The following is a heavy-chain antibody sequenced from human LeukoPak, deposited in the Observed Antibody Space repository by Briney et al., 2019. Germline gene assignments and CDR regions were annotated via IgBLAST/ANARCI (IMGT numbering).Heavy chain of an antibody. V-gene: IGHV1-2*06. J-gene: IGHJ4*02. D-gene: IGHD4-17*01. CDR3: ASGTYGDYSLDF. CDR2: INPDRGGT. CDR1: GYTFTGYH. Sequence: GASVKVSCKASGYTFTGYHLHWVRQAPGQGLEWMGRINPDRGGTDYAQKFQGRVTMTGDTSIGTAYMELSRPRSDDTAIYYCASGTYGDYSLDFWGQGTLVTVSS.